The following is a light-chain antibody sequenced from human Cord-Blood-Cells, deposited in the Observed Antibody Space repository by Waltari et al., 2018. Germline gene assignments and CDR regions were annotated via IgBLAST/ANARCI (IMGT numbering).Light chain of an antibody. CDR1: SIDVGSYNL. CDR3: CSYAGSSTYV. Sequence: QSALTQPASVSGSPGQSLTISCTGTSIDVGSYNLVSWYQQHPGKAPKLMIYEGSKRPSGVSNRFAGSKSGNTASLTISGLQAEDDADYYCCSYAGSSTYVFGTGTKVTVL. J-gene: IGLJ1*01. V-gene: IGLV2-23*01. CDR2: EGS.